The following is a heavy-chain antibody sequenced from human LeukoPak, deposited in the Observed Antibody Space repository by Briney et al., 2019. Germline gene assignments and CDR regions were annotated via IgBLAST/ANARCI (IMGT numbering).Heavy chain of an antibody. CDR1: GFTFSSYA. V-gene: IGHV3-23*01. D-gene: IGHD3-22*01. J-gene: IGHJ4*02. Sequence: GGSLRLSCTASGFTFSSYAMSWVRQAPGKGLEWVSAISGSGGGTYYADSVKGRFTISRDNSKNTLYLQMNSLRAEDTAVYYCAKEAYYYDSSGYYYVYWGQGTLVTVSS. CDR2: ISGSGGGT. CDR3: AKEAYYYDSSGYYYVY.